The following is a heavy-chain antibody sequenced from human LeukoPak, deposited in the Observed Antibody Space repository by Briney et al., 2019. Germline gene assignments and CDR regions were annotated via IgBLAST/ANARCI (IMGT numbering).Heavy chain of an antibody. V-gene: IGHV3-74*01. J-gene: IGHJ4*02. CDR1: GFTFSSYW. CDR3: ARDLELVYYDSTGNDY. Sequence: GGSVRLSCAASGFTFSSYWMHWVRQSPEKGLVWVSRINSDGSNTAYADSVKGRFAISRDNAKNTLYLQMNGLRAEDTAVYYCARDLELVYYDSTGNDYWGQGTLGSASS. D-gene: IGHD3-22*01. CDR2: INSDGSNT.